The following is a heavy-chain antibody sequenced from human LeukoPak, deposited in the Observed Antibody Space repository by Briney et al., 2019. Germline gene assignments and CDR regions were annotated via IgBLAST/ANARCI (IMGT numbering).Heavy chain of an antibody. D-gene: IGHD2-15*01. V-gene: IGHV1-2*02. CDR1: GYTFTGYY. CDR2: INPNSGGT. Sequence: ASVKVSCKASGYTFTGYYMHWVRQAPGQGLEWMGWINPNSGGTNYTQKFQGRVTMTRDTSISTAYMELSRLRSDDTAVYYCARDPGQLLLRNWFDPWGQGTLVTVSS. J-gene: IGHJ5*02. CDR3: ARDPGQLLLRNWFDP.